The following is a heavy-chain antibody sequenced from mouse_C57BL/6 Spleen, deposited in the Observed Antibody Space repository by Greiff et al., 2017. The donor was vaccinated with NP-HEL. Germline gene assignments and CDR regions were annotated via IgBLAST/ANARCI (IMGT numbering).Heavy chain of an antibody. CDR3: ARSLYWYFDV. CDR1: GYTFTSYW. D-gene: IGHD6-2*01. Sequence: VQLKQPGAELVKPGASVKMSCKASGYTFTSYWITWVKQRPGQGLEWIGDIYPGSGSTNYNEKFKSKATLTVDTSSSTAYMQLSSLTSEDSAVYYCARSLYWYFDVWGTGTTVTVSS. V-gene: IGHV1-55*01. J-gene: IGHJ1*03. CDR2: IYPGSGST.